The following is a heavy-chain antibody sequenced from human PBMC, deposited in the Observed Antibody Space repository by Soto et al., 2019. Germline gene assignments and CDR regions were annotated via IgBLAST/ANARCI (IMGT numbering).Heavy chain of an antibody. CDR3: ARGYYDSSGQSNTFDI. CDR2: VYYSGST. J-gene: IGHJ3*02. CDR1: GASISSSY. V-gene: IGHV4-59*01. D-gene: IGHD3-22*01. Sequence: PAETLSLTCTVSGASISSSYCIFIRQAPLKGLEWIGYVYYSGSTNYNPSLKSRVTISVDTFKNQFSLKLSSVTAADTAVYYCARGYYDSSGQSNTFDIWGQGTMVTVSS.